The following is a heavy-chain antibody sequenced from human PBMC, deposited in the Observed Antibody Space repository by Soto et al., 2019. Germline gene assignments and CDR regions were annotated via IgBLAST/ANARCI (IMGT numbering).Heavy chain of an antibody. Sequence: GGSLRLSCAASGFSFSDYAMSWVRQAPGKGLEWVSVISESGGSTHYADSVRGRFTVSRDNSKNSLSFRMNSLRDEDTAVYFCAKRSAYSCGWYSQIFDYWGQGALVTV. CDR3: AKRSAYSCGWYSQIFDY. J-gene: IGHJ4*02. V-gene: IGHV3-23*01. CDR2: ISESGGST. CDR1: GFSFSDYA. D-gene: IGHD6-13*01.